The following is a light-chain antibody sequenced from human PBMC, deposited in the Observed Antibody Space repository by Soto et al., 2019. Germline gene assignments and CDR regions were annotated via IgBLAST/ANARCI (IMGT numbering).Light chain of an antibody. V-gene: IGKV1-33*01. CDR2: DAS. J-gene: IGKJ5*01. Sequence: DIHMTHSPSSLSASVGDRVTITCQASQDISNYLNWYQQKPGKAPKLLIYDASNLETGVPSRFSGSGSGTDFTFTISSLQPEDIATYYCQQYDNLPITFGQGTRLEI. CDR1: QDISNY. CDR3: QQYDNLPIT.